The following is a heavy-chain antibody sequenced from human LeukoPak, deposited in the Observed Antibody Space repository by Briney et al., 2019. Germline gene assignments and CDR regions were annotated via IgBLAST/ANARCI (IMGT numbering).Heavy chain of an antibody. J-gene: IGHJ6*03. CDR3: ARMTYYYDSSGYYSPYYYYMDV. CDR2: IIPIFGKA. Sequence: SVKVSCKASGGTFSSYAISWVRQAPGQGLEWMGGIIPIFGKANNAQKFQGRVTITADESTSTAYMELSSLRSEDTAVYYCARMTYYYDSSGYYSPYYYYMDVWGKGTTVTVSS. V-gene: IGHV1-69*13. CDR1: GGTFSSYA. D-gene: IGHD3-22*01.